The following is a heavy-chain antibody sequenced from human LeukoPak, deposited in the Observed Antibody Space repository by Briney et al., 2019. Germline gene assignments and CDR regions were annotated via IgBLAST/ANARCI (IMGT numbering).Heavy chain of an antibody. CDR3: ARVSGSYSLYYYMDV. D-gene: IGHD1-26*01. CDR1: GFTFSSYW. J-gene: IGHJ6*03. V-gene: IGHV3-74*01. Sequence: GGSLRLSCAASGFTFSSYWMQWVRQAPGKGLVWVSRINSDGSSTTYADSVKGRFTISRDNSKNTLYLQMNRLRAEDTAVYYCARVSGSYSLYYYMDVWGKGTTVTVSS. CDR2: INSDGSST.